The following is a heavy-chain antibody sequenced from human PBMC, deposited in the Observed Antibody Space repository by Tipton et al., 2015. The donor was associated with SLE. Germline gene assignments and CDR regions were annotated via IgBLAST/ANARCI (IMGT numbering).Heavy chain of an antibody. CDR2: IYTSGST. V-gene: IGHV4-61*02. CDR1: GGSISSGSYY. Sequence: TLSLTCTVSGGSISSGSYYWSWIRQPAGKGLEWIGRIYTSGSTNYNPSLKSRVTISVDTSKNQFSLKLSSVTAADTAVYYCARVPGLERSYYYNYYMDVWGQGTTVNVSS. D-gene: IGHD1-1*01. CDR3: ARVPGLERSYYYNYYMDV. J-gene: IGHJ6*03.